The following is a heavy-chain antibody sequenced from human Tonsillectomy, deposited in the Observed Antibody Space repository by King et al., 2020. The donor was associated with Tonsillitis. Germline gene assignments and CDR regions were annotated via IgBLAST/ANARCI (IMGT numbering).Heavy chain of an antibody. CDR2: IYSGGNT. V-gene: IGHV3-53*04. J-gene: IGHJ4*02. CDR1: DFPVSSNY. D-gene: IGHD6-19*01. Sequence: VQLVESGGGLVQPGGSLRLSCAASDFPVSSNYMTWVRQAPGKGLEWLSVIYSGGNTYYADSVRGRFTISRHNSKNTVYLQMKSLRPEDTAVYYCAGNRLSGGWFLYWGQGSLVTVSS. CDR3: AGNRLSGGWFLY.